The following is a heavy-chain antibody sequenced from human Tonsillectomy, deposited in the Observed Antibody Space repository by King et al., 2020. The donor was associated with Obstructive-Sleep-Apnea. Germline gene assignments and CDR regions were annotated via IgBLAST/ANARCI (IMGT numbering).Heavy chain of an antibody. CDR1: GFTFSSYA. CDR3: ATNYYGSGSYFDY. CDR2: ISGRGGST. J-gene: IGHJ4*02. V-gene: IGHV3-23*04. D-gene: IGHD3-10*01. Sequence: VQLVESGGGLVQPGGSLRLSCAASGFTFSSYAMSGVRQAPGKGLEWVSAISGRGGSTYYADPVNGRFTISRDNSKNTLYLQMNSRRAEDTAVYYCATNYYGSGSYFDYWGQGTLVTVSS.